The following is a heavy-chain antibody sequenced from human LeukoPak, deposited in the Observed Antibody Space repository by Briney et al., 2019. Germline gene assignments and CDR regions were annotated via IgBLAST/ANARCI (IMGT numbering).Heavy chain of an antibody. J-gene: IGHJ4*02. D-gene: IGHD6-19*01. CDR3: AREEIAVAGPIDY. Sequence: SGTLSLTCAVSGGSISSSNWWSWVRRPPGKGLEWIGSIYRSGSTYFNPSLKSRVTISVDTSKNQFSLKLSSVTAADTAVYYCAREEIAVAGPIDYWGQGTLVTVSS. CDR1: GGSISSSNW. V-gene: IGHV4-4*02. CDR2: IYRSGST.